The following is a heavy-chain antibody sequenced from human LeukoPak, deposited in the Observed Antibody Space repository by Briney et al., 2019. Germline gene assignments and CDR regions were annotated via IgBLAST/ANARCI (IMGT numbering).Heavy chain of an antibody. CDR3: ERTGGSGWATPHYFDY. Sequence: ASVKVSCKASGYTFTSYGISWVRQAPGQGLEWMGWISAYNGNTNYAQKLQGRVTMTTDTSTSTAYMELRSLRSDDTAVYYCERTGGSGWATPHYFDYWGQGTLVTVSS. D-gene: IGHD6-19*01. CDR1: GYTFTSYG. V-gene: IGHV1-18*01. J-gene: IGHJ4*02. CDR2: ISAYNGNT.